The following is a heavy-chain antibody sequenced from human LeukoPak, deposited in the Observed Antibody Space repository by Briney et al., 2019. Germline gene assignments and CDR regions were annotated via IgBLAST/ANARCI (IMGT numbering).Heavy chain of an antibody. Sequence: KPSETLSLTCTVSGGSINGYYWSWIRQPPGKGLEWIAYIYYSGSTSYNPSLKSRVTISLDTSKNQFSLKLSSATPADTAVYYCARTPGPNPTTNWFDPWGQGTLVTVPS. CDR1: GGSINGYY. D-gene: IGHD1-14*01. CDR2: IYYSGST. CDR3: ARTPGPNPTTNWFDP. J-gene: IGHJ5*02. V-gene: IGHV4-59*01.